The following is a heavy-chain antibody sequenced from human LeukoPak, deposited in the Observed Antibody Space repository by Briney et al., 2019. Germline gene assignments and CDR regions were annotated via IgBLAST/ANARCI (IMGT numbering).Heavy chain of an antibody. CDR3: ARDLVAAAGF. J-gene: IGHJ4*02. Sequence: GASVNVSLKSSGYNFIDYHFHWVGQAPGQGLEWIGWTNPRNGDVSYAQKFRGRVTMTRDTSISTAYLDLNGLTSDDTALYYCARDLVAAAGFWGQGTLVAVSS. CDR2: TNPRNGDV. V-gene: IGHV1-2*02. CDR1: GYNFIDYH. D-gene: IGHD6-13*01.